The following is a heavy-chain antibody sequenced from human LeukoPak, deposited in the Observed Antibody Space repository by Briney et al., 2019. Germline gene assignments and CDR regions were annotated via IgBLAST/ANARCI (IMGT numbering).Heavy chain of an antibody. V-gene: IGHV3-9*01. D-gene: IGHD6-19*01. CDR2: ISWNSGGI. J-gene: IGHJ4*02. CDR1: GFTFDDYG. CDR3: TKGGFSSGWLGDY. Sequence: GRSLRLSCAASGFTFDDYGMHWVRQTPGKGLEWVSGISWNSGGIAYADSVEGRFTISRDNARNSLYLQMNSLRAEDTALYYCTKGGFSSGWLGDYWGQGTLVTVSS.